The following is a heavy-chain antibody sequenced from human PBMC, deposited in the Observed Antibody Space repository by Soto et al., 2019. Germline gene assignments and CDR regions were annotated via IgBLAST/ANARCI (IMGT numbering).Heavy chain of an antibody. CDR3: ARDQSSSGHYYYGMDV. Sequence: QVQLVESGGGVVQPGRSLRLSCAASGFTFSSYAMHWVRQAPGKGLEWVAVISYDGSNKYYADSVKGRFTISRDNSKNTLYLQMNSLRAEDTAVYYCARDQSSSGHYYYGMDVWGQGTTVTVSS. J-gene: IGHJ6*02. CDR1: GFTFSSYA. D-gene: IGHD6-6*01. CDR2: ISYDGSNK. V-gene: IGHV3-30-3*01.